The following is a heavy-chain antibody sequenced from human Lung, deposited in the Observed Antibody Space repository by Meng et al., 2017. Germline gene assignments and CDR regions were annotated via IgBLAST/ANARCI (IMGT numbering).Heavy chain of an antibody. CDR2: INRDGTKP. J-gene: IGHJ1*01. Sequence: ELQLAESGGGLVPPGGSLRLSCAASGFTFTDHWMHWVRQGPGKGLVWVSRINRDGTKPTYADSVKGRFTISRDNAKNTLYLQMNNLRAEDTAFYYCTNDRLNHWGQGALVTVPS. CDR1: GFTFTDHW. D-gene: IGHD1-1*01. CDR3: TNDRLNH. V-gene: IGHV3-74*01.